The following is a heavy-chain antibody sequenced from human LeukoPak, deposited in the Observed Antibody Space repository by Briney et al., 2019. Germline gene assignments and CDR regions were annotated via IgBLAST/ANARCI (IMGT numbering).Heavy chain of an antibody. D-gene: IGHD5-18*01. CDR1: GGTFSSYA. V-gene: IGHV1-69*05. CDR3: ASFHRQLWIVY. CDR2: IIPIFGTA. J-gene: IGHJ4*02. Sequence: SVEVSCKASGGTFSSYAISWVRQAPGQGLEWMGRIIPIFGTANYAQKFQGRVTITTDESTSTAYMELSSLRSEDTAVYYCASFHRQLWIVYWGQGTLVTVSS.